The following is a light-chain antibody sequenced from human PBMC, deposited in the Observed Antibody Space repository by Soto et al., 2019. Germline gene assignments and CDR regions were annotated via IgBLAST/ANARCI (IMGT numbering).Light chain of an antibody. CDR3: QQFNNWPPWT. Sequence: EIVLTQSPGTLSLSPGERATLTCRASQSVGNHLVWYQQKPGQAPRLLIYGASTRAAGIPDRFSGSGSGTEFTLTISGLQSDDFAVYYCQQFNNWPPWTFGQGTKVDI. V-gene: IGKV3-15*01. CDR1: QSVGNH. CDR2: GAS. J-gene: IGKJ1*01.